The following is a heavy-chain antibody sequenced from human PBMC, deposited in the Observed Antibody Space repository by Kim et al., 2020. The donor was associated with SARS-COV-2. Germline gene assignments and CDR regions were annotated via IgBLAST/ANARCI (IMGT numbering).Heavy chain of an antibody. J-gene: IGHJ3*02. Sequence: SHPPLKGRVTISVDTSKNQFSLKLSSVTAADTAVYYCARAATPLYGAFDIWGQGTMVTVSS. D-gene: IGHD2-15*01. CDR3: ARAATPLYGAFDI. V-gene: IGHV4-31*02.